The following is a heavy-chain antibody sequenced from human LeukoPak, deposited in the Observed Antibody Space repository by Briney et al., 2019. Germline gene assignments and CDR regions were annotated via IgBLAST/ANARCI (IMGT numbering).Heavy chain of an antibody. D-gene: IGHD6-13*01. CDR2: ISGSGGST. Sequence: AGGSLRLSCAASGFTFDDHGMSWVRQAPGKGLEWVSAISGSGGSTYYADSVKGRFTISRDNSKNTLYLQMNSLRAEDTAVYYCAKPKIAAAYSYFDYWGQGTLVTVSS. V-gene: IGHV3-23*01. J-gene: IGHJ4*02. CDR3: AKPKIAAAYSYFDY. CDR1: GFTFDDHG.